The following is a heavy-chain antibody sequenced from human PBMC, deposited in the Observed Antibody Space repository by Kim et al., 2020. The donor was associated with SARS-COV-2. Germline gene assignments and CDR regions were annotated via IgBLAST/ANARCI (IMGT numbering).Heavy chain of an antibody. CDR3: ARFRWPAIAAAVNWFDP. V-gene: IGHV3-48*03. Sequence: GGSLRLSCAASGFTFSSYEMNWVRQAPGKGLEWVSYISSSGSTIYYADSVKGRFTISRDNAKNSLYLQMNSLRAEDTAVYYCARFRWPAIAAAVNWFDPWGQGTLVTVSS. J-gene: IGHJ5*02. D-gene: IGHD6-13*01. CDR1: GFTFSSYE. CDR2: ISSSGSTI.